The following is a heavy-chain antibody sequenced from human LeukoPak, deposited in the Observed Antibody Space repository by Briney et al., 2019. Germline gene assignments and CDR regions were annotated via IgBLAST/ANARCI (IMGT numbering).Heavy chain of an antibody. Sequence: GGSLRLSCAASGFDFSSNWMHWVRHAPGQGLVWVSRIKGDGISTNYADSVKGRFTISRDIAKNTLYLQMNSLRAEDTGVYYCAKDHYWSIDYWGRGTLVTV. V-gene: IGHV3-74*01. CDR2: IKGDGIST. CDR3: AKDHYWSIDY. CDR1: GFDFSSNW. J-gene: IGHJ4*02. D-gene: IGHD3-3*01.